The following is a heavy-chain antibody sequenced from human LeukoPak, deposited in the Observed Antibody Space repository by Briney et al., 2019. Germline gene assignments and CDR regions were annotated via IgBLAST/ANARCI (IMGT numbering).Heavy chain of an antibody. CDR2: IGPVSSNI. J-gene: IGHJ6*02. Sequence: GGSLRLSCVASGFTFNSYTMNWVRQAPGKVLEWVSTIGPVSSNIWIADSLQGRFTISRDNPKNSPYQQMNSLRAEDTAVYYCVRDVSRRMGMDVWGQGTTVTVSS. D-gene: IGHD2-15*01. CDR1: GFTFNSYT. V-gene: IGHV3-21*01. CDR3: VRDVSRRMGMDV.